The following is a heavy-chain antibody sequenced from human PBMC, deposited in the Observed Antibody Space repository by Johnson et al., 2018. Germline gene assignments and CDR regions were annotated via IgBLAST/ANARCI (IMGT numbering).Heavy chain of an antibody. Sequence: QVQLQQSGPGLVKPSQTLSLTCAISGDSVSSNNAAWNWIRQSPSRGLEWLGRTYSRSKSYNDYATSVKSRITFNADTSKNQFSLQLNSVPPGDTAVHYCARCALTLYERWDAFDIGCQGTMVTVSS. CDR3: ARCALTLYERWDAFDI. CDR1: GDSVSSNNAA. D-gene: IGHD2-8*01. CDR2: TYSRSKSYN. J-gene: IGHJ3*02. V-gene: IGHV6-1*01.